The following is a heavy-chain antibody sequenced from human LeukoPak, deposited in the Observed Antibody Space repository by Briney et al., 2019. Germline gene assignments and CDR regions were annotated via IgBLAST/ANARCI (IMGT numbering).Heavy chain of an antibody. D-gene: IGHD3-10*01. V-gene: IGHV3-23*01. J-gene: IGHJ4*02. CDR1: GFTFSSYG. CDR3: AKDDAWLRFGE. CDR2: ISPSADIK. Sequence: GGSLRLSCAASGFTFSSYGMSWVRQAPGKGLEWVSGISPSADIKYYADSVKGRFTISRDNSKNMLYLEVISLTADDTAVYYCAKDDAWLRFGEWSQGTLVTVSS.